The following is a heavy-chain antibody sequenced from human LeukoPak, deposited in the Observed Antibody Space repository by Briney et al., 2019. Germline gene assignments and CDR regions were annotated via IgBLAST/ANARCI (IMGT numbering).Heavy chain of an antibody. D-gene: IGHD5-12*01. J-gene: IGHJ4*02. Sequence: RSPETLSLTCTVSGGSISTYYWSWFRQPPGKGLEWIGYIYYSGYTNYIPSLKSRVTISLDTSKNQFSLSLSSVTAADTAVYYCARGNLVATLYFDYWGQGALVTVSS. CDR1: GGSISTYY. CDR3: ARGNLVATLYFDY. V-gene: IGHV4-59*01. CDR2: IYYSGYT.